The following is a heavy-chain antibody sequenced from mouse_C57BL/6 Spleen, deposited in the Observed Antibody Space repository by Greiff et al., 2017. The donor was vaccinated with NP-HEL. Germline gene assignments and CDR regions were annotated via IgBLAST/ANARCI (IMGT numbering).Heavy chain of an antibody. Sequence: QVQLQQPGAELVMPGASVKLSCKASGYTFTSYWMHWVKQRPGQGLEWIGELDPSDSYTNYNPKFKSQSTLTVDTSSSTAYMQLSSLTSEDSAVYYCARSKYYGSSSWFAYWGQGTLVTVSA. CDR3: ARSKYYGSSSWFAY. CDR1: GYTFTSYW. V-gene: IGHV1-69*01. CDR2: LDPSDSYT. D-gene: IGHD1-1*01. J-gene: IGHJ3*01.